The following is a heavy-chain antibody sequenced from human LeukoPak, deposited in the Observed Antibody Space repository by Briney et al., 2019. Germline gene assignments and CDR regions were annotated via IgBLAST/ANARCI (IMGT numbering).Heavy chain of an antibody. V-gene: IGHV3-30-3*01. D-gene: IGHD2-15*01. J-gene: IGHJ6*02. Sequence: GGSLRLSCAASGFTFNNYAMHWVRQAPGKGLEWVAVISYDGSNKYYADSVKGRFTISRDNSKNTLYLQMNSLRAEDTAVYYCARDNVVVVAANYYYGMDVWGQGTTVTVSS. CDR2: ISYDGSNK. CDR1: GFTFNNYA. CDR3: ARDNVVVVAANYYYGMDV.